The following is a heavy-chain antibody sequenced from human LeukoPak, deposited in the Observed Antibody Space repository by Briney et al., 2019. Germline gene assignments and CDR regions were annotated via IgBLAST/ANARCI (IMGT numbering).Heavy chain of an antibody. V-gene: IGHV1-46*01. D-gene: IGHD3-22*01. CDR1: GYTFTSYY. CDR2: INPSGGST. J-gene: IGHJ2*01. CDR3: ARDMYYYDSSGYSREPYWYFDL. Sequence: GASVKVSCKASGYTFTSYYTHWVRQAPGQGLEWMGIINPSGGSTSYAQKFQGRVTMTRDMSTSTVYMELSSLRSEDTAVYYCARDMYYYDSSGYSREPYWYFDLWGRGTLVTVSS.